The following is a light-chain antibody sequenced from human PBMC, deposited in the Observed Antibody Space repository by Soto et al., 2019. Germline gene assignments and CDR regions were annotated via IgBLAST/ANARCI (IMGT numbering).Light chain of an antibody. CDR1: RSDIGASHN. CDR2: DNN. V-gene: IGLV1-40*01. Sequence: QSVLTQPPSVSGAPGQRVTISCAGSRSDIGASHNVHWYQQLPGTAPKLLMYDNNNRPPGVPDRFSGSKSGASASLAITGLQAEDEADYYCQSFDSSLRGWVFGGGTQLTVL. CDR3: QSFDSSLRGWV. J-gene: IGLJ3*02.